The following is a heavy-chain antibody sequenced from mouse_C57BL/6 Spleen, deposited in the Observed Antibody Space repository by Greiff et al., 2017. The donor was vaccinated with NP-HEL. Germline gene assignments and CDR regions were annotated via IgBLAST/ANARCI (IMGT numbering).Heavy chain of an antibody. V-gene: IGHV1-7*01. Sequence: QVQLQQSGAELAKPGASVKLSCKASGYTFTSYWMHWVKQRPGQGLEWIGYINPSSGYTKYNQKFKDKATLTADKSSSTAYMQLSSLTYEASAVYYCARSFITTVGYFDVWGTGPTVPVPS. CDR1: GYTFTSYW. J-gene: IGHJ1*03. D-gene: IGHD1-1*01. CDR3: ARSFITTVGYFDV. CDR2: INPSSGYT.